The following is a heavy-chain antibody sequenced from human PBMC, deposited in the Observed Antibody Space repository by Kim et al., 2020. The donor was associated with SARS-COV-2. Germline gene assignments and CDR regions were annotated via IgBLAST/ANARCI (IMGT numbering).Heavy chain of an antibody. V-gene: IGHV3-21*01. CDR2: ISSSSSYI. CDR1: GFTFSSYS. Sequence: GGSLRLSCAASGFTFSSYSMNWVRQAPGKGLEWVSSISSSSSYIYYADSVNGRFTISRDNAKNLLFLQMNSLRAEDTAVYYCARDPPSDFRQTLCYYYY. D-gene: IGHD2-21*02. CDR3: ARDPPSDFRQTLCYYYY. J-gene: IGHJ6*01.